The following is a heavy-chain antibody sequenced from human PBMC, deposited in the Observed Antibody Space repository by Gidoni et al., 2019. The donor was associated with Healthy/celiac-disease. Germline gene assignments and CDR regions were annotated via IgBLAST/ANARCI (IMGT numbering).Heavy chain of an antibody. CDR2: FDPEDGET. D-gene: IGHD3-22*01. J-gene: IGHJ3*02. CDR3: ATIYDSSGSDPHDAFDI. V-gene: IGHV1-24*01. Sequence: QVQLVSSGAEMKQPAASVPVSCKVSGSTLTHLSMHWMRQAPGKGLEWIGGFDPEDGETIYAQKFQGRVTMTEDTYTDTAYMELSRLRSEDTAVYYCATIYDSSGSDPHDAFDIWGQGTMVTVSS. CDR1: GSTLTHLS.